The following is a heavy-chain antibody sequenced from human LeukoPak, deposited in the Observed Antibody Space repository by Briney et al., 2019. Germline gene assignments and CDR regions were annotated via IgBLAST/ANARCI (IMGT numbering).Heavy chain of an antibody. CDR1: GFTFNSYG. Sequence: PGRSLRLSCAASGFTFNSYGIHWVRQAPGKGLEWVAVISYEGSNKHYADSVKGRFTISRDNSKNTLYLQMNSLRAEDTAVYYCAGDREGEMATVDYWGQGTLVTVS. V-gene: IGHV3-30*03. CDR2: ISYEGSNK. J-gene: IGHJ4*02. D-gene: IGHD5-24*01. CDR3: AGDREGEMATVDY.